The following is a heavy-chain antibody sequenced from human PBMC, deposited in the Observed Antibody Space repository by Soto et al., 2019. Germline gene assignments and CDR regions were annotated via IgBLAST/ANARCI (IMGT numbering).Heavy chain of an antibody. CDR2: IYHSGTT. J-gene: IGHJ5*02. D-gene: IGHD2-2*01. V-gene: IGHV4-31*03. CDR3: ARVRGNQLVGGFDP. Sequence: QVQLQESGPGLVKPSQTLSLTCTVSGGSISSCGYYWSWIRQHPGKGLEWIGYIYHSGTTYYNPSLKSRVTISVDTSKNQLSLKLTSVTAADTAVYYCARVRGNQLVGGFDPGGQGPLVTVSS. CDR1: GGSISSCGYY.